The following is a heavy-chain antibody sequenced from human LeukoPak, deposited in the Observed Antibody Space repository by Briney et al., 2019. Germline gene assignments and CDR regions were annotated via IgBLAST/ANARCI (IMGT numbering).Heavy chain of an antibody. CDR2: IIPILGIA. CDR3: ARDLIVVVPAAISSAFDI. CDR1: GYTFTGYY. D-gene: IGHD2-2*01. J-gene: IGHJ3*02. Sequence: ASVKVSCKASGYTFTGYYMHWVRQAPGQGLEWMGRIIPILGIANYAQKFQGRVTMTTDTSTSTAYMELRSLRSDDTAVYYCARDLIVVVPAAISSAFDIWGQGTMVTVSS. V-gene: IGHV1-2*02.